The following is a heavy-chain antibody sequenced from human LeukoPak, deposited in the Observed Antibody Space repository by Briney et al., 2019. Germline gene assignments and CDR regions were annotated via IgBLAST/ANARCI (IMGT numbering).Heavy chain of an antibody. Sequence: SETLSLTCTVSGGSIISTSFYWGWIRQPPGKGLAWLVSIYHSGSTYDNPSLKSRITLSLDRSNTQFSLKLSSVTAADTAVYYCARLYYDSRGYYWFDRWGQGTLVTVSS. CDR2: IYHSGST. V-gene: IGHV4-39*01. J-gene: IGHJ5*02. CDR1: GGSIISTSFY. CDR3: ARLYYDSRGYYWFDR. D-gene: IGHD3-22*01.